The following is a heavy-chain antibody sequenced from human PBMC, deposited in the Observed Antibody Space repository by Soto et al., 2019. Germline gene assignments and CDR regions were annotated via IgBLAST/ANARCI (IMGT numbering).Heavy chain of an antibody. CDR3: ARDLPGYCSTTNCYYYFDF. D-gene: IGHD2-2*01. V-gene: IGHV3-7*03. J-gene: IGHJ4*02. CDR1: GFTFTSYS. CDR2: IRQDGHEK. Sequence: PGGSLRLSCAVSGFTFTSYSMSWVRQAPGEGLEWVANIRQDGHEKYYVDSVRGRFTISRDNAQNSLYLQVDSLRAEDTAMYYCARDLPGYCSTTNCYYYFDFWGQGTLVTVYS.